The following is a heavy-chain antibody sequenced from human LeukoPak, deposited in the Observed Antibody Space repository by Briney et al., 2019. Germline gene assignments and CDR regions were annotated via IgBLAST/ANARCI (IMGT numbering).Heavy chain of an antibody. Sequence: SETLSLTCTVSGGSISNYYWSWIRQPPGKGLEWIGYIYYSGTTNYNPSLKSRVTISVDTSKSQFSLKLISVTAADTAVYYCARHGAGGYAYYYYGMDVWGLGATVTVSS. CDR3: ARHGAGGYAYYYYGMDV. CDR2: IYYSGTT. CDR1: GGSISNYY. J-gene: IGHJ6*02. D-gene: IGHD2-2*01. V-gene: IGHV4-59*08.